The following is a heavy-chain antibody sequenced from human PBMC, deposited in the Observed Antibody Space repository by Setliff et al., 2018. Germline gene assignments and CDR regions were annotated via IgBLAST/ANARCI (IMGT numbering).Heavy chain of an antibody. D-gene: IGHD3-10*01. CDR1: GGSISGGTYY. J-gene: IGHJ4*02. Sequence: TLSLTCTVSGGSISGGTYYWTWILQPAGKGLEWIGHWYTSGITNYNPSLKSQVTISVDTSKNQFSLKLSSVTAADTAVFFCARGQNSYHPGSWGPLYDHWGQGTQVTVSS. V-gene: IGHV4-61*09. CDR2: WYTSGIT. CDR3: ARGQNSYHPGSWGPLYDH.